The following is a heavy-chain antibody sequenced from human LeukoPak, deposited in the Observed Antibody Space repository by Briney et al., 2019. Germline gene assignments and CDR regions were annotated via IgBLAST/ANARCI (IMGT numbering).Heavy chain of an antibody. CDR2: IYYGGST. J-gene: IGHJ4*02. D-gene: IGHD6-13*01. Sequence: KASETLSLTCTVSGGSINNYYWSWIRQPPGRGLEWIGYIYYGGSTNYNPSLKSRVTMSVDTSKNQFSLKLSSVTAADTAAYYCARAAAATVGLLDYWGQGTLVTVSS. CDR3: ARAAAATVGLLDY. CDR1: GGSINNYY. V-gene: IGHV4-59*01.